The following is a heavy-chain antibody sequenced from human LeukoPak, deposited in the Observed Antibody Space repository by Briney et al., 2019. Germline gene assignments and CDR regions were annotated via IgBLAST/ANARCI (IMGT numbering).Heavy chain of an antibody. CDR1: GFTFSSYG. V-gene: IGHV3-33*05. CDR3: ARLPD. Sequence: GGSLRLSRAASGFTFSSYGMHWVRRAPGKGLEWVALISYDGSTKYSADSVKGRFTISRDNSKNTLYLQMNSLRAEDTAVYYCARLPDWGQGTLVTVSS. CDR2: ISYDGSTK. J-gene: IGHJ4*02.